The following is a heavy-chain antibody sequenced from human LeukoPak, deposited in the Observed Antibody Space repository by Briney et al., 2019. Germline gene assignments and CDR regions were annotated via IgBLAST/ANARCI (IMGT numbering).Heavy chain of an antibody. CDR2: IHYSGRT. CDR1: GGSISTYY. CDR3: ARDRSSGPIDYYFDY. J-gene: IGHJ4*02. V-gene: IGHV4-59*01. D-gene: IGHD3-22*01. Sequence: PSETLSLTCTVSGGSISTYYWSWIRQPLGKGLEWIGYIHYSGRTNYNPSLKSRVTISVDTSNNQFSLNLNSVTAADSAVYYCARDRSSGPIDYYFDYWGQGTLVTVSS.